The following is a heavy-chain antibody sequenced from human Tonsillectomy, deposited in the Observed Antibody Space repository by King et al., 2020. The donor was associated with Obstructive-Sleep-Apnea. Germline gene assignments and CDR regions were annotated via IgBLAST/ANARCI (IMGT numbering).Heavy chain of an antibody. CDR3: VRGGPDSDLDR. CDR2: INTDASST. V-gene: IGHV3-74*01. D-gene: IGHD1-14*01. Sequence: EVQLVESGGGLVQPGGSLRLSCAASGFTFRSYWMHWVRQVPGKGLVWVSRINTDASSTYYVDSVKGRFTISRDNPKNTLYLQMNSLRAEDTALYYCVRGGPDSDLDRWGQGTLVTVSS. J-gene: IGHJ5*02. CDR1: GFTFRSYW.